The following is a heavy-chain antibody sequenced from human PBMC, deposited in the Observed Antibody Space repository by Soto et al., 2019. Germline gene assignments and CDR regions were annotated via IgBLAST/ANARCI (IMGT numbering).Heavy chain of an antibody. D-gene: IGHD6-19*01. CDR2: IRSKAYGGTT. Sequence: GGSLRLSCTASGFTFGDYAMSWFRQAPGKGLEWVGFIRSKAYGGTTEYAASVKGRFTISRDDSKSIAYLQMNSLKTEDTAVYYCTRVGQWRRYYFDYWGQGTLVTVSS. V-gene: IGHV3-49*03. CDR3: TRVGQWRRYYFDY. CDR1: GFTFGDYA. J-gene: IGHJ4*02.